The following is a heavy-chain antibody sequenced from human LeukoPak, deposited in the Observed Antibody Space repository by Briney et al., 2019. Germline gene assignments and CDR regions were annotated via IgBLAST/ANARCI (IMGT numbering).Heavy chain of an antibody. CDR3: ARVVFYDSWSGFYSDY. CDR2: IYPGDSDA. J-gene: IGHJ4*02. Sequence: GESLKISCKGSGYSFTSWWIGWVRQMPGKGLEWMGIIYPGDSDARYSPSFQGQVTISADKSISTAYLQWSSLKASDTAMYYCARVVFYDSWSGFYSDYWGQGTLVTVSS. D-gene: IGHD3-3*01. CDR1: GYSFTSWW. V-gene: IGHV5-51*01.